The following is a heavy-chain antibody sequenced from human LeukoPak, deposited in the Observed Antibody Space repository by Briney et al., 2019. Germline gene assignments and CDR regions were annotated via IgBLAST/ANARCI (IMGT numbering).Heavy chain of an antibody. CDR3: ARGDTAMDHYYYYMDV. J-gene: IGHJ6*03. CDR1: GGSISSYY. Sequence: PSETLSLTCTVSGGSISSYYWNWIRQPPGKGLEWIGYIYYSGSTNYNPSLKSRVTISVDTSKNQFSLKLSSVTAADTAVYYCARGDTAMDHYYYYMDVWGKGTTVTVSS. V-gene: IGHV4-59*08. D-gene: IGHD5-18*01. CDR2: IYYSGST.